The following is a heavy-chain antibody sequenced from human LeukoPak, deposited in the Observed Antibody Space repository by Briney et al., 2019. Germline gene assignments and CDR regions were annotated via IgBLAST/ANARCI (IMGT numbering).Heavy chain of an antibody. J-gene: IGHJ6*02. CDR2: IKQGGSEI. CDR1: GFTFNYDW. CDR3: ARDRRTWGDWSGLDV. V-gene: IGHV3-7*01. D-gene: IGHD2-21*02. Sequence: GGSLRLSCAASGFTFNYDWMNWVRQAPGKGLEWVANIKQGGSEIYYVDSVKGRFTISRDNAKNSLYLQMNSLRAEDTAVYYCARDRRTWGDWSGLDVWGQGTTVTVSS.